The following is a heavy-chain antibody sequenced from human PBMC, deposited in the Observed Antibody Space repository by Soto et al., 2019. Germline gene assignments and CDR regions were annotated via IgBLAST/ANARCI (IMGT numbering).Heavy chain of an antibody. V-gene: IGHV5-51*01. J-gene: IGHJ6*02. D-gene: IGHD2-15*01. CDR1: GYSFTSYW. Sequence: PGESLKISCKGSGYSFTSYWIGWVRQMPGKGLEWMGIIYPGDSDTRYSPSFQGQVTISADKSISTAYLQWSSLKASDTAMYYCARQGYCSGGRCYRRYYYYGMDVWGQGTTVTVSS. CDR2: IYPGDSDT. CDR3: ARQGYCSGGRCYRRYYYYGMDV.